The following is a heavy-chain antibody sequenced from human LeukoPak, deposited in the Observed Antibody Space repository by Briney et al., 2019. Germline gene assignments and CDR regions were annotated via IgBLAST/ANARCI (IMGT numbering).Heavy chain of an antibody. D-gene: IGHD3-3*01. J-gene: IGHJ5*02. V-gene: IGHV4-31*03. CDR3: ARVFAIRDDGGYDFWSGYGNWFDP. CDR1: GGSISSGGYY. Sequence: PSETLSLTCTVSGGSISSGGYYWRWIRQHPGKGLEWIGYIYYSGSTYYNPSLKSRVTISVDTSKNQFSLKLSSVTAADTAVYCCARVFAIRDDGGYDFWSGYGNWFDPWGQGTLVTVSS. CDR2: IYYSGST.